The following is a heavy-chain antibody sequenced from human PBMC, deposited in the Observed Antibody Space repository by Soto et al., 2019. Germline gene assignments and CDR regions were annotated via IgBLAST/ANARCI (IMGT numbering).Heavy chain of an antibody. Sequence: ASVNVSFKTSGDTFIGYYMHWVRQAPGQGLEWMGWINPNSGDTKYAQKFQGWVTMTRDTSVSTAYMELSRLKSDDTAVYYCAREGGYCSGGSCFDYWGQGTLVTVSS. D-gene: IGHD2-15*01. CDR1: GDTFIGYY. J-gene: IGHJ4*02. CDR3: AREGGYCSGGSCFDY. V-gene: IGHV1-2*04. CDR2: INPNSGDT.